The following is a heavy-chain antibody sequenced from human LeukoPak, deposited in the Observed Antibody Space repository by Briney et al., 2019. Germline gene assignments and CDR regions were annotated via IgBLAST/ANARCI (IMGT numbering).Heavy chain of an antibody. CDR3: TAGTGRSDFDY. Sequence: GGSLRLSCAASGFTFSSAWMSWVRQAPGRGLEWVGRIKRKGDDGTIDYAAPVKGRLSISRDDSKNTLYLQMNSLKSEDTAVYYCTAGTGRSDFDYWGQGTLVTVSS. J-gene: IGHJ4*02. V-gene: IGHV3-15*01. CDR2: IKRKGDDGTI. CDR1: GFTFSSAW. D-gene: IGHD3/OR15-3a*01.